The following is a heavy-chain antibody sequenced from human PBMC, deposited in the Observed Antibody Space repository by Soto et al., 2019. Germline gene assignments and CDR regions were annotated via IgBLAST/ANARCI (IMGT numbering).Heavy chain of an antibody. CDR1: GFTFNSYA. V-gene: IGHV3-23*01. CDR3: AKDGYNTPYAY. J-gene: IGHJ4*02. CDR2: ISGSGGTT. Sequence: PGGSLRLSCAASGFTFNSYAMSWVRQAPGKGLEWVSAISGSGGTTYYADSVQGRFTISRDNSKNTLYLQMNSLRAEDTAVYYCAKDGYNTPYAYWGQGTPVTVSS. D-gene: IGHD5-12*01.